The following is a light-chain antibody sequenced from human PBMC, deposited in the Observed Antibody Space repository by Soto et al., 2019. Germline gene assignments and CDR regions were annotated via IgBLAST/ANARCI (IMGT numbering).Light chain of an antibody. CDR3: CSYIRSGTLI. CDR2: EVS. CDR1: SSDVGSYNL. Sequence: QSVLTQPASVSGSPGQSITISCTGTSSDVGSYNLVSWYQQHPGKAPKLMIYEVSKRPSGVSYRFSATKSDNTASLTISGLQAEDEADYYCCSYIRSGTLIFGTGTKVTVL. J-gene: IGLJ1*01. V-gene: IGLV2-14*02.